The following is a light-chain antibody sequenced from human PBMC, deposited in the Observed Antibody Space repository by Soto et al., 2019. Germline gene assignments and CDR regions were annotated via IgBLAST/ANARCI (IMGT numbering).Light chain of an antibody. CDR2: EVT. CDR3: QSYDNSLRGWV. Sequence: QSVLTQPASVSGSPGQSITISCTGTSSDVGRYNYVSWFQQHPGKAPKIMIYEVTNRPSGVPDRFSASKSGTSASLAITGLQNEDEAHYYCQSYDNSLRGWVFGGGTKLTVL. CDR1: SSDVGRYNY. V-gene: IGLV2-14*01. J-gene: IGLJ3*02.